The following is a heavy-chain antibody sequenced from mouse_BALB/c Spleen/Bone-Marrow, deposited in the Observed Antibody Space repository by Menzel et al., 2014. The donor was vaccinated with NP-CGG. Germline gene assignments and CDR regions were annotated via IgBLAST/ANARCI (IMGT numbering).Heavy chain of an antibody. V-gene: IGHV1-80*01. CDR3: ARGRGWYFDY. CDR2: IYPGDGDT. CDR1: GYAFSSYW. D-gene: IGHD2-3*01. J-gene: IGHJ2*01. Sequence: QVQLQQSGAELVRPGSSVKISCKASGYAFSSYWMNWVKQRPGQGLEWIGQIYPGDGDTNYNGKFKGKATLTADKSSSAQYMRRRGLTSEDSAVYFCARGRGWYFDYWGQGTPLTVSS.